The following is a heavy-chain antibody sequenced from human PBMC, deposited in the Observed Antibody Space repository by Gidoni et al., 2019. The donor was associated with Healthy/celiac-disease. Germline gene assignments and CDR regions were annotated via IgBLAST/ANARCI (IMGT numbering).Heavy chain of an antibody. CDR2: INHSGST. D-gene: IGHD2-21*02. J-gene: IGHJ6*02. Sequence: QVQLQQWGAGLFKPSETLSLTCAVYGWSFSGYSWSWIRQPPGKGLEWIGEINHSGSTNYNPSLKSRVTISVDTSKNQFSLKLSSVTAADTAGYYCASLGAYCGGDCYSPWGMDVWGQGTTVTVSS. CDR1: GWSFSGYS. CDR3: ASLGAYCGGDCYSPWGMDV. V-gene: IGHV4-34*01.